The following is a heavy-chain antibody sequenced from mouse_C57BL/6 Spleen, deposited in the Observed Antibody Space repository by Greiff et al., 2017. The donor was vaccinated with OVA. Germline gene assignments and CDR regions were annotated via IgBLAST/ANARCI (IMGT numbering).Heavy chain of an antibody. Sequence: VQLQQSGPELVKPVASVKISCKASGYSFTDYNMNWVKQSNGKSLEWIGVINPNYGTTSYNQKFKGKATLTVDQSSSTAYMQLNSLTSEDSAVYYCARSGDYDDEAYAMDYWGQGTSVTVSS. CDR1: GYSFTDYN. CDR3: ARSGDYDDEAYAMDY. D-gene: IGHD2-4*01. J-gene: IGHJ4*01. V-gene: IGHV1-39*01. CDR2: INPNYGTT.